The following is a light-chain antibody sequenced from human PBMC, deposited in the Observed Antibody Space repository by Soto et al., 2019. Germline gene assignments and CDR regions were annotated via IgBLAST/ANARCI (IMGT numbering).Light chain of an antibody. J-gene: IGKJ1*01. CDR2: WAS. CDR1: QSVLYRSNNKNY. V-gene: IGKV4-1*01. Sequence: DIVMTQSPDSLAVSLGERATINCKSSQSVLYRSNNKNYLAWYQQKPGQPPKLLIYWASTRESGVPDRFTGGGSGTDFTLTISSQQAEDVSVYYCQQYYTTPWTFGQGTKVEIK. CDR3: QQYYTTPWT.